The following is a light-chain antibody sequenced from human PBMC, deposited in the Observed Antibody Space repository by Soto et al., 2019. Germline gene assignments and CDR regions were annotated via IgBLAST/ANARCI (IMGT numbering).Light chain of an antibody. CDR3: KQYGSSLWT. CDR2: GAS. J-gene: IGKJ1*01. Sequence: EIVLTQSPGTLSLSPGERATLSCRASQSVSSSYLAWYQQKPCQAPRLLIYGASSRATGSPDRFSGSGSGTDFTLTISRREPEDFAVYYCKQYGSSLWTGGQGTKVEIK. CDR1: QSVSSSY. V-gene: IGKV3-20*01.